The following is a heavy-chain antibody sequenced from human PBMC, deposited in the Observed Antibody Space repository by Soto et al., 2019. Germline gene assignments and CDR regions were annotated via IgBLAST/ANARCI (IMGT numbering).Heavy chain of an antibody. V-gene: IGHV4-31*03. Sequence: SETLSLTCPVSGVSISSGDYYWIWIRQHPGKGLERIGFIYYSGSTYYNPSLKSRVTISLDTSKNQFSLKVSSVTGADSAVYYCARSPIVLVPAAPDPNYYYYGMDVWGQGTTVTVSS. D-gene: IGHD2-2*01. CDR1: GVSISSGDYY. CDR2: IYYSGST. CDR3: ARSPIVLVPAAPDPNYYYYGMDV. J-gene: IGHJ6*02.